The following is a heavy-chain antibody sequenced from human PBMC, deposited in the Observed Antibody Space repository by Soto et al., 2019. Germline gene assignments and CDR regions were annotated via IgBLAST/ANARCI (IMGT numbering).Heavy chain of an antibody. CDR1: GFTFGNNA. D-gene: IGHD6-13*01. J-gene: IGHJ6*02. V-gene: IGHV3-33*01. Sequence: QVQLVDSGGNMVQPGRSLRLSCAASGFTFGNNAMHCVRHAAGKGLEWVAQIWFDGNNKYYTDSVKGRFTISRDNLKNTVYLQMDSLRADDTAVYYCARDGQQLAPYAMDVWGQGTTVIVSS. CDR2: IWFDGNNK. CDR3: ARDGQQLAPYAMDV.